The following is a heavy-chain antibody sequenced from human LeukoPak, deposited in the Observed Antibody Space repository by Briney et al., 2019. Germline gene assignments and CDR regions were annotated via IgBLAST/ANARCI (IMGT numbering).Heavy chain of an antibody. CDR1: GFTFSSYA. CDR3: ARVDASRLRYLDS. CDR2: ISGSGGST. V-gene: IGHV3-23*01. J-gene: IGHJ4*02. Sequence: PGGSLRLSCAASGFTFSSYAMSWVRQAPGKGLEWVSAISGSGGSTYYADSVKGRFTISRDNSRNTLYLHLNSLRAEDTAVYYCARVDASRLRYLDSWGQGTLVTVSS. D-gene: IGHD3-16*01.